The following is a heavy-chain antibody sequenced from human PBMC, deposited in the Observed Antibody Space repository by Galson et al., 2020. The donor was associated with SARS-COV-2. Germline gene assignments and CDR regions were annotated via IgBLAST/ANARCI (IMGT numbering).Heavy chain of an antibody. CDR2: IYYSGST. J-gene: IGHJ4*02. CDR1: GGSISSSSYY. D-gene: IGHD3-10*01. CDR3: ARNPNYYGSGENGDY. V-gene: IGHV4-39*01. Sequence: SETLSLTCTVSGGSISSSSYYWGWIRQPPGKGLEWIGSIYYSGSTYYNPSLKSRVTISVDTSKNQFSLKLSSVTAADTAVYYCARNPNYYGSGENGDYWGQGTLVTVSS.